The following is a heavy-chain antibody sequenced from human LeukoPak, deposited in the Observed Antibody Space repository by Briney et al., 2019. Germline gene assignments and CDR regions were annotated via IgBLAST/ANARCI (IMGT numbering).Heavy chain of an antibody. V-gene: IGHV3-74*01. CDR1: GFTFSSYW. D-gene: IGHD2-2*01. CDR3: VRDSRPAD. CDR2: IKFDGSSA. J-gene: IGHJ4*02. Sequence: GGSLRLSCAASGFTFSSYWMHWVRQAPGKGLVWVSRIKFDGSSAAYADSVKGRFTISRDNGKNTVYVQMNSLRAEDTAVYYCVRDSRPADWGQGTLVTVSS.